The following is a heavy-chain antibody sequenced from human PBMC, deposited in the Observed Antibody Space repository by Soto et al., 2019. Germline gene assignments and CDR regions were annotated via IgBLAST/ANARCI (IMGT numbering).Heavy chain of an antibody. CDR3: ARHTPAISISDH. J-gene: IGHJ4*02. CDR1: GGSISSSSYY. D-gene: IGHD2-15*01. Sequence: QLQLQESGPGLVKPSETLSLTCTVSGGSISSSSYYWGWIRQPPGKGLEWIGSIYYSGRTSYNPPLKSRVTISVDTSKNQFSLKLSSVTAADPAVYYCARHTPAISISDHWGQGTLVTVSS. V-gene: IGHV4-39*01. CDR2: IYYSGRT.